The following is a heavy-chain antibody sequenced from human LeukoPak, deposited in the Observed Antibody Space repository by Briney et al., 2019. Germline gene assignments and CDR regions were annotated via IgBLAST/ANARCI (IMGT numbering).Heavy chain of an antibody. J-gene: IGHJ4*02. V-gene: IGHV4-34*01. CDR2: INHSGST. D-gene: IGHD1-26*01. Sequence: SETLSLTCAVYGGSFSGYYWSWLRQPPGKGLEWIGEINHSGSTYYNESLESRVTISIDTSKNQFSLKLNSVTAADTAMYYCAKSGGYGLIDYWGQGTLVTVSS. CDR1: GGSFSGYY. CDR3: AKSGGYGLIDY.